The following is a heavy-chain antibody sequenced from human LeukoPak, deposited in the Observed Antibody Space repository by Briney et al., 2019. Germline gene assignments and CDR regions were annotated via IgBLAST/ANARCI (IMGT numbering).Heavy chain of an antibody. CDR1: GGSVSSGSYY. Sequence: SETLSLTCTVSGGSVSSGSYYWSWIRQPPGKGLEWIGYIYYSGTTNYNPSLRSRVTILVNTSKNQFSLKLNSVTTADTAVYYCARDGRNSGYFDYWGQGTLVTVSS. CDR3: ARDGRNSGYFDY. J-gene: IGHJ4*02. V-gene: IGHV4-61*01. CDR2: IYYSGTT. D-gene: IGHD1-7*01.